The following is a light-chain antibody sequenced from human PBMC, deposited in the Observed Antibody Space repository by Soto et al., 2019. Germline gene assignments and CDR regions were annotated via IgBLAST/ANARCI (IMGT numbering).Light chain of an antibody. J-gene: IGKJ5*01. CDR2: GAS. Sequence: EIVMTQSPATLSVSPGGRATLSCWSSQSIGDTLAWYQQKPGQAPRLLVYGASSRVTGFPARFSGSGSGTDFTLTISRLEPEDFAVYYCQQRSDWPPITFGQGTRLEI. CDR1: QSIGDT. V-gene: IGKV3-15*01. CDR3: QQRSDWPPIT.